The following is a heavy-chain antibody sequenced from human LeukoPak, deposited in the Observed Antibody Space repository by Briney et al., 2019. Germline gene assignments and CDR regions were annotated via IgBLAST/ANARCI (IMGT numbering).Heavy chain of an antibody. CDR2: ISPSGGST. CDR1: GYTFTSNY. D-gene: IGHD1-26*01. J-gene: IGHJ3*02. V-gene: IGHV1-46*01. Sequence: GASVKVSCKAFGYTFTSNYVHWVRQAPGQGPEWMGVISPSGGSTTYAQKFQGRVALTRDMSTSTDYLELSSLRSEDTAVYYCARGLKVGVGATTVYSAFDIWGQGTMVTVSS. CDR3: ARGLKVGVGATTVYSAFDI.